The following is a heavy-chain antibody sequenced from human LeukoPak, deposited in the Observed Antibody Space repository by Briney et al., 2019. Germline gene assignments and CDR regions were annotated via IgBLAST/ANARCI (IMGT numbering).Heavy chain of an antibody. CDR2: INAGNGNT. Sequence: GASVQVSCKASGYTFTSYAMHWVRQAPGQRLEWMGWINAGNGNTKYSQKFQGRVTITRDTSASTAYMELSSLRSEDTAVYYCARGQGLVSVWFDPWGQGTLVTVSS. J-gene: IGHJ5*02. V-gene: IGHV1-3*01. D-gene: IGHD6-19*01. CDR3: ARGQGLVSVWFDP. CDR1: GYTFTSYA.